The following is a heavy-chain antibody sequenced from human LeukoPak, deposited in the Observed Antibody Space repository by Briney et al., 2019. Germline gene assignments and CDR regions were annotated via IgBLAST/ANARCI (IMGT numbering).Heavy chain of an antibody. V-gene: IGHV3-7*01. CDR3: ARLHYDSSGYYTGLFDY. D-gene: IGHD3-22*01. J-gene: IGHJ4*02. CDR2: IKQDGSEK. Sequence: GGSLRLSCAASGFTFSSYWTSWVRQAPGKGLEWVANIKQDGSEKYYVDSVKGRFTISRDNAKNSLYLQMNSLRAEDTAVYYCARLHYDSSGYYTGLFDYWGQGTLVTVSS. CDR1: GFTFSSYW.